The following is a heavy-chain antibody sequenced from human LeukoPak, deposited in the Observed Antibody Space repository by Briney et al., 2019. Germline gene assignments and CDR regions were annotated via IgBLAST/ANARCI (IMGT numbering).Heavy chain of an antibody. V-gene: IGHV1-18*01. CDR1: GYIFSSYG. CDR2: IRVYIGNT. D-gene: IGHD3-10*01. Sequence: GASVKVSCKAPGYIFSSYGITWVRQAPGQGLEWMGWIRVYIGNTKAGQNLQGSVIMTTDPSTNTGYMELTSLRSDDTAVYYCARIAADGSGTNHYWGQGTQVTVSS. J-gene: IGHJ4*02. CDR3: ARIAADGSGTNHY.